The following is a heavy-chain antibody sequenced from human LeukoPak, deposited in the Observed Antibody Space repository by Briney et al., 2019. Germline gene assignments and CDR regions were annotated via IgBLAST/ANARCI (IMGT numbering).Heavy chain of an antibody. CDR2: ISGSGGST. Sequence: PGGSLRLSCAASGFTFSSYAMSWVRQAPGKGLEWVSAISGSGGSTYYADSVKGRFTISRDNSKNTLYLQMNSLRAEDTAVYYCAKDPRRVARNPLGDGYWGQGTLVTVSS. CDR3: AKDPRRVARNPLGDGY. V-gene: IGHV3-23*01. D-gene: IGHD3-16*01. CDR1: GFTFSSYA. J-gene: IGHJ4*02.